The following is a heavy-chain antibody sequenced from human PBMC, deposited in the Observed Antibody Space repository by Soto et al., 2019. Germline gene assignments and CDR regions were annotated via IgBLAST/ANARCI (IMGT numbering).Heavy chain of an antibody. CDR2: ISHSGDT. CDR1: GDSITSRDFY. CDR3: ARQMLGPIPYFGWLSPVTS. J-gene: IGHJ4*02. Sequence: QLRLQESGPGLVKPSGTLSLTCTVSGDSITSRDFYWGWIRRPPGQGLEWVGTISHSGDTFYNPPLKSRLTMSLDASKNQFSMRLPSVTAADAAVYFCARQMLGPIPYFGWLSPVTSWGQGTQVTVSS. D-gene: IGHD3-9*01. V-gene: IGHV4-39*01.